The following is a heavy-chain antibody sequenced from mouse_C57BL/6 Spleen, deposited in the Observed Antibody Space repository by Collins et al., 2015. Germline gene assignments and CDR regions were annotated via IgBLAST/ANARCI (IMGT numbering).Heavy chain of an antibody. Sequence: EVKLVESGGGLVQSGRSLRLSCATSGFTFSDFYMEWVRQAPGKGLEWIAASRNKANDYTTEYSASVKGRFIVSRDTSQSILYLQMNALRAEDTAIYFCARNYYGSSLYWYFDVWGTGTTVTVSS. CDR2: SRNKANDYTT. CDR1: GFTFSDFY. V-gene: IGHV7-1*01. CDR3: ARNYYGSSLYWYFDV. J-gene: IGHJ1*03. D-gene: IGHD1-1*01.